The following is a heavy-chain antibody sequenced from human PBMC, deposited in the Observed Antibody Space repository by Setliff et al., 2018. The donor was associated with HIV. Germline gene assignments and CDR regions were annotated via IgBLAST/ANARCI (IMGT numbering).Heavy chain of an antibody. CDR1: GASISSNSYY. V-gene: IGHV4-61*05. D-gene: IGHD6-19*01. J-gene: IGHJ4*02. CDR3: ARGIAVAGPYFDY. CDR2: IYNSGYT. Sequence: LSLTCSVSGASISSNSYYWGWIRQPPGKGLEWVGYIYNSGYTNYNPSLKSRVTISVDTSKNQFSLKLTSVTAADTAVYYCARGIAVAGPYFDYWGQGTLVTVS.